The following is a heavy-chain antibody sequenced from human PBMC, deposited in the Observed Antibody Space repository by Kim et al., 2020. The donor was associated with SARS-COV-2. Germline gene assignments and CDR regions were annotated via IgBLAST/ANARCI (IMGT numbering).Heavy chain of an antibody. D-gene: IGHD2-15*01. CDR1: GFTFSSYG. Sequence: GGSLRLSCAASGFTFSSYGMHWVRQAPGKGLEWVAVISYDGSNKYYADSVKGRFTISRDNSKNTLYLQMNSLRAEDTAVYYCAKDDLGYQLLPVPFDIWG. CDR3: AKDDLGYQLLPVPFDI. V-gene: IGHV3-30*18. J-gene: IGHJ3*02. CDR2: ISYDGSNK.